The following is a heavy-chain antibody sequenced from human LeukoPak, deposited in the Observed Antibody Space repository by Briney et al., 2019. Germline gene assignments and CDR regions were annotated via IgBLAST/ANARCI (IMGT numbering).Heavy chain of an antibody. J-gene: IGHJ4*02. CDR3: ARRVGAGFDY. CDR1: GGSFSGYY. Sequence: SETLSLTCAVYGGSFSGYYWSWIRQPPGKGLEWIGEINHSGSTNYNPSLKSRVTISVDTSKNQFSLKLSSVTAADTAVYYCARRVGAGFDYWGQGTMVTVSS. D-gene: IGHD1-26*01. CDR2: INHSGST. V-gene: IGHV4-34*01.